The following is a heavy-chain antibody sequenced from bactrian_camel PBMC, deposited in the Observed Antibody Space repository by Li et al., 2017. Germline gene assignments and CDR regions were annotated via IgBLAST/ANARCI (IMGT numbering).Heavy chain of an antibody. D-gene: IGHD5*01. J-gene: IGHJ7*01. CDR1: GFAFSSHA. V-gene: IGHV3S31*01. Sequence: VQLVESGGGLVQPGGSLRLSCAASGFAFSSHAMMWVRQAPGKGPEWVSGISGGGSTYYADSVKGRFTISRDNAKNTLYLQLQSLKTEDTALYYCTKEGQGYLPHFYGMDYWGKGTQVTVS. CDR2: ISGGGST.